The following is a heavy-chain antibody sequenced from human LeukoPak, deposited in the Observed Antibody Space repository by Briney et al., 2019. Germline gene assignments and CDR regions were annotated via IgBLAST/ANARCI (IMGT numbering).Heavy chain of an antibody. CDR2: INHSGST. D-gene: IGHD3-3*01. CDR1: GGSFSGYY. J-gene: IGHJ4*02. V-gene: IGHV4-34*01. CDR3: ARGVFGGSFYLDY. Sequence: SETLSLTCAVYGGSFSGYYWSWIRQPPGKGLEWIGEINHSGSTNYNPSLKSRVTISVDTSKNQFSLKLSSVTAADTAVYYCARGVFGGSFYLDYWGRGTLVTVSS.